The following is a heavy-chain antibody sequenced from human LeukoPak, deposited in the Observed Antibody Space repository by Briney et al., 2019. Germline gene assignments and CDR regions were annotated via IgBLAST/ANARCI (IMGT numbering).Heavy chain of an antibody. CDR1: GGTFSSYA. J-gene: IGHJ6*04. D-gene: IGHD3-10*01. CDR2: IIPIFGTA. V-gene: IGHV1-69*05. CDR3: ARGTPLGRFGELMDV. Sequence: ASVKVPCKASGGTFSSYAISWVRQAPGQGLEWMGGIIPIFGTANYAQKFQGRVTMTRNTSISTAYMELSSLRSEDTAVYYCARGTPLGRFGELMDVWGKGTTVTISS.